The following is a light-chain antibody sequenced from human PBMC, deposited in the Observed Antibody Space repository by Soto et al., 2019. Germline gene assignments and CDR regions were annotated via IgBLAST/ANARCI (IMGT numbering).Light chain of an antibody. V-gene: IGLV1-40*01. CDR2: GNS. Sequence: QSVLTQPPSVSGAQGLRVTISCTGSSSKIGAGYDVHWYQQLPGTAPKLLIYGNSNRPSGVPDRFSGSKSGTSASLAITGLQAEDEADYYCQSYDSSLSGCVFGGGTHLTVL. CDR3: QSYDSSLSGCV. CDR1: SSKIGAGYD. J-gene: IGLJ3*02.